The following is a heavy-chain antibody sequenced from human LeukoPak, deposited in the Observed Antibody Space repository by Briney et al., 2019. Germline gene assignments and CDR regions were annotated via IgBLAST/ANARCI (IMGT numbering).Heavy chain of an antibody. V-gene: IGHV4-34*01. D-gene: IGHD6-19*01. J-gene: IGHJ1*01. CDR3: AREGAHIAVAGKAFQH. CDR1: GGSFSGYY. CDR2: INHSGST. Sequence: PSETLSLTCAVYGGSFSGYYWSWIRQPPGKGLEWIGEINHSGSTNYNPSLKSRVTISVDTSKNQFSLKLSSVTAADTAVYYCAREGAHIAVAGKAFQHWGQGTLVTVSS.